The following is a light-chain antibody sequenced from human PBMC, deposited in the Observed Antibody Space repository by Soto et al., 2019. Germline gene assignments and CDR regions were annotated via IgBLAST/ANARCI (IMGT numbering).Light chain of an antibody. CDR1: QGIRNN. J-gene: IGKJ4*01. CDR3: QTYNIAPLT. V-gene: IGKV1-27*01. CDR2: AAS. Sequence: EIQMTQSPSTLSASVGDRVTITCRASQGIRNNLAWYQQKPGKVPKLLIYAASTLQSGVPSRFSGSGSGTDFTLTISSLQPEDVATYYCQTYNIAPLTFGGGTKVEIK.